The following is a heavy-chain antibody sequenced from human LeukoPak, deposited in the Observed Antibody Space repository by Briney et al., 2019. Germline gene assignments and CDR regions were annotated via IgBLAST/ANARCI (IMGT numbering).Heavy chain of an antibody. CDR1: GGTFSSYP. CDR3: ARNSRVASTSGLNY. V-gene: IGHV1-69*01. CDR2: ITPIFGEA. J-gene: IGHJ4*02. Sequence: SVKVSCKVSGGTFSSYPISWVRQAPGQGLEWMGEITPIFGEAQNAEKLQGRVTITADEPTSTVYMELTSLRLDDTAMYYCARNSRVASTSGLNYWGQGTLVTVSS. D-gene: IGHD5-12*01.